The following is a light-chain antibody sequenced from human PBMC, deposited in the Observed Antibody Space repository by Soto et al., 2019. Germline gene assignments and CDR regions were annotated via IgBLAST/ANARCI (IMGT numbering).Light chain of an antibody. Sequence: DIQMTQSPSTLSASVGDRVTITCRASQSISSWLAWYQQKPGKAPKLLIYKASTLESGVPSRFSGSRSETEFTLTISSLQPEDFATYYCQQYKSFSEVTFGGGTRVEVK. J-gene: IGKJ4*01. V-gene: IGKV1-5*03. CDR1: QSISSW. CDR3: QQYKSFSEVT. CDR2: KAS.